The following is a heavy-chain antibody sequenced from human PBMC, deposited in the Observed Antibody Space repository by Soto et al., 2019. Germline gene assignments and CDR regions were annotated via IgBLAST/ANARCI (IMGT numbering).Heavy chain of an antibody. V-gene: IGHV3-48*03. CDR3: ASVVVTAKAFDI. Sequence: XGSLRLSCTAAGFTFSSYEMNWVRQAPGKGLEWVSYISSSGSTIYYADSVKGRFTISRDNAKNSLYLQMNSLRAEDTAVYYCASVVVTAKAFDIWGQGTVVTVSS. J-gene: IGHJ3*02. D-gene: IGHD2-21*02. CDR2: ISSSGSTI. CDR1: GFTFSSYE.